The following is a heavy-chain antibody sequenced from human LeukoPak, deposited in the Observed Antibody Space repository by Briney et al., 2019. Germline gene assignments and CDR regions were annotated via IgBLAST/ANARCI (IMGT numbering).Heavy chain of an antibody. V-gene: IGHV3-9*03. CDR1: GFTFSSYW. CDR3: AKDSSIAARGDFDY. J-gene: IGHJ4*02. CDR2: ISWNSGSI. D-gene: IGHD6-6*01. Sequence: GGSLRLSCAASGFTFSSYWMHWVRQAPGKGLEWVSGISWNSGSIGYADSVKGRFTISRDNAKNSLYLQMNSLRAEDMALYYCAKDSSIAARGDFDYWGQGTLVTVSS.